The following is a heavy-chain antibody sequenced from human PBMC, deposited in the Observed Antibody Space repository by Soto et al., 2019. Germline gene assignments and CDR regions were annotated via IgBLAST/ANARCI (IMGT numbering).Heavy chain of an antibody. CDR3: ARTPLRFLEWLSHNWFDP. D-gene: IGHD3-3*01. CDR1: GFTFSSYW. J-gene: IGHJ5*02. V-gene: IGHV3-74*01. CDR2: INSDGSST. Sequence: GGSLRLSCAASGFTFSSYWMHWVRQAPGKGLVWVSRINSDGSSTSYADSVKGRFTISRDNAKNTLYLQMNSLRAEDTAVYYCARTPLRFLEWLSHNWFDPRGQGTLVTVSS.